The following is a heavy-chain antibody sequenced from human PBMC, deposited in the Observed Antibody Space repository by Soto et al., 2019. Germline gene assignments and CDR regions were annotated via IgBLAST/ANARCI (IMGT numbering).Heavy chain of an antibody. CDR1: GFTFSTYS. Sequence: EVQLVESGGGLVKPGGSLRLSCAASGFTFSTYSMNWVRQTPGKGLEWVSSISSSSTYIYYADSVKGRFTISRDNAKNSLYLQMNSLRGEDPAVYYCARGIAVADPWWSDPWGQGTLVTVSS. J-gene: IGHJ5*02. V-gene: IGHV3-21*01. CDR2: ISSSSTYI. D-gene: IGHD6-19*01. CDR3: ARGIAVADPWWSDP.